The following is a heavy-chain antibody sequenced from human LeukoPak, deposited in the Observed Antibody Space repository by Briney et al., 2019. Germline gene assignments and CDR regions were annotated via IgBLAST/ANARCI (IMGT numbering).Heavy chain of an antibody. J-gene: IGHJ4*02. CDR1: GGSISSYY. D-gene: IGHD5-18*01. V-gene: IGHV4-59*01. CDR2: IYYSGST. Sequence: SETLSLTCTVSGGSISSYYWSWIRQPPGKGLEWIGYIYYSGSTNYNPSLKSRVTISVDTSKKQFSLKLSSVTAADTAVYYCETSATGYSRFDYWGQGALVTVSS. CDR3: ETSATGYSRFDY.